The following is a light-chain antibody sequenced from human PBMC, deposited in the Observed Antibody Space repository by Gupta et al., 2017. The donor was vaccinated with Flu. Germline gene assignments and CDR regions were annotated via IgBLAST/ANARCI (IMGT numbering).Light chain of an antibody. J-gene: IGKJ5*01. CDR3: QQYKNGPPSLT. CDR1: QSVRSD. V-gene: IGKV3-15*01. Sequence: EIVMMQSPATLSVSPGERATLSCRASQSVRSDLAWYQQRPGQAPRLLIYDASTRVTGVTARFSGGGYETEFTLTISSLQSEDFAVYYCQQYKNGPPSLTFGQGTRLEIK. CDR2: DAS.